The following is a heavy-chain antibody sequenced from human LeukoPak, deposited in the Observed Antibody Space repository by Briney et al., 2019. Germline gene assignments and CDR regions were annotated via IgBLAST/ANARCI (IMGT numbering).Heavy chain of an antibody. CDR1: GDSISSYY. CDR2: IYSSGST. J-gene: IGHJ4*02. V-gene: IGHV4-4*07. Sequence: MPSETLSLTCTVSGDSISSYYWSWIRQPAGKGLEWIGRIYSSGSTNYNPSRRSQVAMSLDTSKNHFSLKLSSVTAADTAVYYCARDFTWGSPGYWGQGTLVTVSS. CDR3: ARDFTWGSPGY. D-gene: IGHD3-16*01.